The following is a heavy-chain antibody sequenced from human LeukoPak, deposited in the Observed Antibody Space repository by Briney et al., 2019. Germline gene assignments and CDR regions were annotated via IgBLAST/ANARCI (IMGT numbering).Heavy chain of an antibody. CDR1: GGTFSSYA. J-gene: IGHJ4*02. Sequence: GASVKVSCKASGGTFSSYAISWVRQAPGQGLEWMGWINPNSGGTNYAQKFQGRVTMTRDTSISTAYMELSRLRSDDTAVYYCAREYSSGTDYWGQGTLVTVSS. CDR3: AREYSSGTDY. V-gene: IGHV1-2*02. D-gene: IGHD6-19*01. CDR2: INPNSGGT.